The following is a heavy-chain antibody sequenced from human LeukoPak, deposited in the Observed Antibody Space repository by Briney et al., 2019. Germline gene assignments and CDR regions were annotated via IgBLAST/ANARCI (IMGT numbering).Heavy chain of an antibody. J-gene: IGHJ4*02. Sequence: SGTLSLTCTVSGGSISSSSYYWGWIRQPPGKGLEWIGSFYYSGSTYYNPSLKSRVTISVDTSKNQFSLKLSSVTAADTAVYYCTRQGSLGTSGYDYWGQGTLVTVSS. CDR1: GGSISSSSYY. CDR2: FYYSGST. CDR3: TRQGSLGTSGYDY. D-gene: IGHD1-7*01. V-gene: IGHV4-39*01.